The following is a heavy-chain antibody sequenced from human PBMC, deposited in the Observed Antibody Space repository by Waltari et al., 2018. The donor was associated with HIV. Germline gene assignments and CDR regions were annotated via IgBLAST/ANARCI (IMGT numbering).Heavy chain of an antibody. CDR1: GDSVNTNYNY. CDR3: ARGFCDHGACYSGTFDY. D-gene: IGHD2-21*02. Sequence: QVHLQESGPGLVNPSETLSLICSVSGDSVNTNYNYWGWIRQSPGGGLEWIGNIYYSGSTDYNPSLKSRVTISVDTSKNQLSLRLSSVSAADTSIYFCARGFCDHGACYSGTFDYWGQGTLVSVSS. V-gene: IGHV4-39*02. CDR2: IYYSGST. J-gene: IGHJ4*02.